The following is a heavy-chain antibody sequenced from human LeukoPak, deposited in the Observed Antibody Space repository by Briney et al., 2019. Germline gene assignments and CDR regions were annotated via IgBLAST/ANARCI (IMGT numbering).Heavy chain of an antibody. CDR1: GGSISSYY. CDR2: IYYSGCT. J-gene: IGHJ4*02. V-gene: IGHV4-59*08. CDR3: ARRRSYSSYVEY. Sequence: SETLSLTCTVSGGSISSYYWSWIRQPPGKGLEWIGYIYYSGCTNYNPSLKSRVTISVDTSKNQFSLKLSSVTAADTAVYYCARRRSYSSYVEYWGQGTLVTVSS. D-gene: IGHD3-22*01.